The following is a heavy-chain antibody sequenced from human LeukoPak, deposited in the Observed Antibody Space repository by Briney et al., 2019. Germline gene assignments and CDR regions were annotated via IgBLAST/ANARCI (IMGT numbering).Heavy chain of an antibody. CDR1: GGSISSYY. CDR3: ARPVPSRLGWFDP. Sequence: PSETLSLTCTVSGGSISSYYWSWIRQPPGKGLEWIGYIYHSGSTYYNPSLKSRVTISVDTSKNQFSLKLTSVTAADTAVYYCARPVPSRLGWFDPWGQGTLVTVSS. V-gene: IGHV4-59*04. D-gene: IGHD1-1*01. CDR2: IYHSGST. J-gene: IGHJ5*02.